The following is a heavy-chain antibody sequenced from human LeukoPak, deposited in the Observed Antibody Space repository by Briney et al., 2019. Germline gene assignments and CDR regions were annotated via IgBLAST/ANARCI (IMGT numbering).Heavy chain of an antibody. J-gene: IGHJ6*03. Sequence: PGGSLRLSCAASGFTFDDYTMHWVRQAPGKGLEWVSLISWDGGSTYYADSEKGRFTISRDNSKNTLYLQMNSLRAEDTAVYYCAKAFDYYYYYMDVWGKGTTVTVSS. V-gene: IGHV3-43*01. CDR3: AKAFDYYYYYMDV. CDR1: GFTFDDYT. CDR2: ISWDGGST.